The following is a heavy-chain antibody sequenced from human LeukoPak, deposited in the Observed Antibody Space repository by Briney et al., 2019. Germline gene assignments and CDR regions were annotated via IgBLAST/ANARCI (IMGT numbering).Heavy chain of an antibody. V-gene: IGHV3-49*04. J-gene: IGHJ4*02. D-gene: IGHD3-16*02. CDR2: IRSKAYGGTT. CDR1: GFTFGDYA. Sequence: GGSLRLSCTASGFTFGDYAMSWVRQAPGKGLEWVGFIRSKAYGGTTEYAASVKGRFTISRDDSKSIAYLQTNSLKTEDTAVYYCTRANDYVWGSYRYTRYFDYWGQGTLVTVSS. CDR3: TRANDYVWGSYRYTRYFDY.